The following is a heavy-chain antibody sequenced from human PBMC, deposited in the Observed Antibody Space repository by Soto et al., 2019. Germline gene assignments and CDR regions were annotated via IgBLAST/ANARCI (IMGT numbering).Heavy chain of an antibody. V-gene: IGHV3-30*14. CDR1: GFTFSSYT. CDR2: TAFDGSNK. Sequence: GGSLRLSCAASGFTFSSYTMHWVRQAPGKGLEWVAVTAFDGSNKYYADSVKGRFTISRDNSKNTLYLQMNSLRAEDTAVYYCARNGDSSDYRGWFDPWGQGTLVTVSS. D-gene: IGHD3-22*01. J-gene: IGHJ5*02. CDR3: ARNGDSSDYRGWFDP.